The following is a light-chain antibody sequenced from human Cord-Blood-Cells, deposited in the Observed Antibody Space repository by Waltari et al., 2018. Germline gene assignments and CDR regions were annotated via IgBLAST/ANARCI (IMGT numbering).Light chain of an antibody. Sequence: DVVMTESPLSLPVTRGQPASISCRSSQSLVHSDGNTYLHWFQQRPGQSPRRLIYQVSNRDSGVPDRFSGSGSVTDFTLKISRVEAEDVGVYYCMQGTHWPPYTFGQGTKLEIK. CDR1: QSLVHSDGNTY. V-gene: IGKV2-30*02. J-gene: IGKJ2*01. CDR3: MQGTHWPPYT. CDR2: QVS.